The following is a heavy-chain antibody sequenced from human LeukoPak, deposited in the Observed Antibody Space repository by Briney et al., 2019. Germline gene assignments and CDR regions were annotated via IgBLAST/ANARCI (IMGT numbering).Heavy chain of an antibody. CDR2: IYTSGST. Sequence: KPSETLSLTCTVSGGSISSYYWSWIRQPAGKGLEWIGRIYTSGSTNYNPSLKSRVTMSVDTSKNQFSLKLSSVTAADTAVYYCARRPTTGTTGVVGAFDMWGQGTMVTVSS. J-gene: IGHJ3*02. V-gene: IGHV4-4*07. D-gene: IGHD1-1*01. CDR1: GGSISSYY. CDR3: ARRPTTGTTGVVGAFDM.